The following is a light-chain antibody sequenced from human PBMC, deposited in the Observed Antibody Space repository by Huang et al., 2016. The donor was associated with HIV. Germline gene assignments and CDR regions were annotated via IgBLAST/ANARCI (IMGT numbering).Light chain of an antibody. Sequence: EIVMTQSPATLSVSPGERATLSCRASQSVSSSLVWYQQKPGQAPRLLIYCASTRATSIPARFSGSGSGTEFTLTISSLQSEDFAVYYCQQYYNWPKTFGQGTKVEIK. CDR3: QQYYNWPKT. CDR1: QSVSSS. V-gene: IGKV3-15*01. CDR2: CAS. J-gene: IGKJ1*01.